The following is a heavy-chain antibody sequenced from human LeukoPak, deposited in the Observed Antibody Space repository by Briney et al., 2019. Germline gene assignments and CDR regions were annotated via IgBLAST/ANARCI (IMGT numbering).Heavy chain of an antibody. CDR3: AREGGYCRGVTCSPYAFDI. CDR2: IWSDGSSK. J-gene: IGHJ3*02. V-gene: IGHV3-33*01. CDR1: GFTFSNYG. Sequence: PGGSLRLSCAASGFTFSNYGMHWVRQAPGKGLEWVAVIWSDGSSKYYADSVEGRFTITRDNSRNMLSLQMSSLRAEDTAVYYCAREGGYCRGVTCSPYAFDIWGQGTMATVSS. D-gene: IGHD2-15*01.